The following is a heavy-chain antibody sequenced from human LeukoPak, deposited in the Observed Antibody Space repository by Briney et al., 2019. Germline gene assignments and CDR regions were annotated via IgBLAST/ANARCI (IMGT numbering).Heavy chain of an antibody. D-gene: IGHD3-16*01. CDR2: IKNKAAGGTI. CDR1: GFTFSNAW. J-gene: IGHJ4*02. Sequence: GGSLRLSCATSGFTFSNAWMTWVRQAPGKGLEWVGRIKNKAAGGTIDYAAPVKGRFTISRDDSKNTVYLQMSSLKTDDTAVYYCSTEGGLWGQGTLVTVSS. CDR3: STEGGL. V-gene: IGHV3-15*01.